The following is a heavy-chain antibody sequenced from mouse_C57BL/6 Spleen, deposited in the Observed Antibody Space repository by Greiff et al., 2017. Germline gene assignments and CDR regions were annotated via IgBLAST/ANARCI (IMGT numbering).Heavy chain of an antibody. Sequence: QVQLQQSGPGLVQPSQSLSITCKVSGFSLTSSGVHWVRQSPGKGLEWLGVIWSGGSTDYNAAFISRLSISKDNSKSQVFFKMNSLQADDTAIYYCARNKANWDGGFAYWGQGTLVTVSA. V-gene: IGHV2-2*01. CDR2: IWSGGST. D-gene: IGHD4-1*01. CDR3: ARNKANWDGGFAY. CDR1: GFSLTSSG. J-gene: IGHJ3*01.